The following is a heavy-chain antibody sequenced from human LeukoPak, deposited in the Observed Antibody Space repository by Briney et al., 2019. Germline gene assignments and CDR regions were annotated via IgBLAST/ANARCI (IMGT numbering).Heavy chain of an antibody. CDR1: GFTFSSYS. J-gene: IGHJ3*02. CDR3: ARDAPDVDIVATGSYAFDI. Sequence: GGSLRLSCAASGFTFSSYSMNWVRQAPGKGLEWVSSISSSSSYIYYADSVKGRFTISRDNAKNSLYLQMNSLRAEDTAVYYCARDAPDVDIVATGSYAFDIWGQGTMVTVSS. CDR2: ISSSSSYI. V-gene: IGHV3-21*01. D-gene: IGHD5-12*01.